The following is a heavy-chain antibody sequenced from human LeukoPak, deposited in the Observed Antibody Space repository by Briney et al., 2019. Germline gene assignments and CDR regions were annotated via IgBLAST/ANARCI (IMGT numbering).Heavy chain of an antibody. CDR1: GGTFSSYA. J-gene: IGHJ4*02. V-gene: IGHV1-69*05. D-gene: IGHD5-18*01. CDR3: ARATAMVSGIFDY. CDR2: IIPIFGTA. Sequence: ASVKVSCKASGGTFSSYAISWVRQAPGQGLEWMGGIIPIFGTANYAQKFQGRVTITTDKSTSTAYMELSSLRSEDTAVYYCARATAMVSGIFDYWGQGTLVTVSS.